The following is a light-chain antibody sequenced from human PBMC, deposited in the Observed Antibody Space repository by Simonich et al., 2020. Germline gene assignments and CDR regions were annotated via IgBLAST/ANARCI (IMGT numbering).Light chain of an antibody. CDR3: SSYTSSSSVV. CDR2: EDN. Sequence: NFMLTQPHSVSESPGKTVTISCTRSSGSIASNYVQWYQQRPGSAPTTVIYEDNQRPSGVPGRFSGSIDSSSNSASLTISGLQAEDEADYYCSSYTSSSSVVFGGGTKLTVL. V-gene: IGLV6-57*03. J-gene: IGLJ2*01. CDR1: SGSIASNY.